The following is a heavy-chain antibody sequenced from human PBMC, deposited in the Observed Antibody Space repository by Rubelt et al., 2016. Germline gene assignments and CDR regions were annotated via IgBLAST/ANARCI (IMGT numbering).Heavy chain of an antibody. CDR2: ISSSGSTI. CDR1: GFTVSSNY. J-gene: IGHJ4*02. Sequence: QVQLVESGGGVVQPGRSLRLSCAASGFTVSSNYMSWVRQAPGKGLEWVSYISSSGSTIYYAGAVKGRFTSSRDNAKNSLYLQMNSLRAEDTAVYYCARDTAMATGVDYWGQGTLVTVSS. CDR3: ARDTAMATGVDY. V-gene: IGHV3-11*04. D-gene: IGHD5-18*01.